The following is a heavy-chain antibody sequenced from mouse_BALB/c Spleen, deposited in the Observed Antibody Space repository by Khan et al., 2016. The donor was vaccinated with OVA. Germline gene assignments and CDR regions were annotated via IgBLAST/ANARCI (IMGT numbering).Heavy chain of an antibody. Sequence: DLVKPGASVKLSCKASGYTFTSYWINWIKQRPGKGLEWIGHISPGSGSSYYNEMFKGKATLTVDTSSRTVYIQLSSLSSEDSAVYSCAKSNYYGSGLYAMDYWGQGASVTVSS. CDR1: GYTFTSYW. CDR2: ISPGSGSS. CDR3: AKSNYYGSGLYAMDY. J-gene: IGHJ4*01. V-gene: IGHV1S41*01. D-gene: IGHD1-1*01.